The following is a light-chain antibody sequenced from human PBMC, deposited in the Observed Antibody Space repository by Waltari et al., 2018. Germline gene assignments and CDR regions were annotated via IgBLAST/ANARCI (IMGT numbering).Light chain of an antibody. V-gene: IGLV1-40*01. J-gene: IGLJ1*01. CDR2: GNS. CDR3: QSYDRSLSGYV. Sequence: QSVLTQPPSVSGAPGQRVTISCTGRRSNIGAGYDVHWYQHLPRTAPKLLIYGNSNRPSGVPDRFSGSKSGTSASLAISGLQAEDEADYYCQSYDRSLSGYVFGSGTKVTVL. CDR1: RSNIGAGYD.